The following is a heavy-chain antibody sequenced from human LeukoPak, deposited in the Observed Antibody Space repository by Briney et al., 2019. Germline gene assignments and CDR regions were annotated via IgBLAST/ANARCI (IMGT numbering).Heavy chain of an antibody. J-gene: IGHJ5*02. D-gene: IGHD3-3*01. V-gene: IGHV4-38-2*01. CDR2: IYHSGST. CDR1: GYSISSGYY. Sequence: PSETLSLTCAVSGYSISSGYYWGWIRQPPGKGLEWIGSIYHSGSTYYNPSLKSRVTISVDTSKNRFSLKLSSVTAADTAVYYCARLTISIFGVVINPWFDPWGQGTLVTVSS. CDR3: ARLTISIFGVVINPWFDP.